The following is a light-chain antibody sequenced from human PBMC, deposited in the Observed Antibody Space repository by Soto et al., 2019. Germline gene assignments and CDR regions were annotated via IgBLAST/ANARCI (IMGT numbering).Light chain of an antibody. V-gene: IGLV2-14*01. Sequence: QSVLTQPASVSGSPGQSITMSCTGTSSDVGGHKFVSWYQHHPGKAPKLLIYEVNNRPSGVSDRFSGSKSGNTASLTISGLQAEDEADYYCNSYAGSSNVFGTGTKVTVL. CDR3: NSYAGSSNV. J-gene: IGLJ1*01. CDR2: EVN. CDR1: SSDVGGHKF.